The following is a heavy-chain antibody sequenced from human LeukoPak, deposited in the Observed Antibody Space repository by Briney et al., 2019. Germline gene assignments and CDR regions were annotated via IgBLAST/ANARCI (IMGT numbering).Heavy chain of an antibody. D-gene: IGHD1-26*01. J-gene: IGHJ4*02. CDR3: ARDGGRTIGFRPYYFDY. CDR1: GYTVTSYG. Sequence: VASVKVSCTASGYTVTSYGISWVRQAPGHGLEWMGWSSAYNGNTNYAQKLQGRVTMTTDTSTSTAYMELRSLRSDDTAVYYCARDGGRTIGFRPYYFDYWGQGTLVTVSS. V-gene: IGHV1-18*01. CDR2: SSAYNGNT.